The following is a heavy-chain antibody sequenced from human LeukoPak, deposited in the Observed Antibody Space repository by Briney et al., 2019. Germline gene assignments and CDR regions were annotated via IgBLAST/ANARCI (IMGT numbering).Heavy chain of an antibody. CDR3: ARANYYDTSGYSRGAFDI. V-gene: IGHV4-38-2*02. Sequence: SETLSLTCSVSGYSISSGFYWGWIRQPPGKGLEWIGSIFHSGSTYYNPSLKSRVTISVDTSKNQFSLNLRSVTAADTAVYYCARANYYDTSGYSRGAFDIWGQGTMVTVSS. CDR1: GYSISSGFY. J-gene: IGHJ3*02. CDR2: IFHSGST. D-gene: IGHD3-22*01.